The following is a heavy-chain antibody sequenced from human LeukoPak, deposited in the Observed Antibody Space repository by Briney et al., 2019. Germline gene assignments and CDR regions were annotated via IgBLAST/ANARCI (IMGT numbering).Heavy chain of an antibody. D-gene: IGHD2-15*01. CDR2: ISSSTDYI. J-gene: IGHJ4*02. Sequence: PGGSLRLSCAASGFTFSTYSMNWVRQAPGKGLEWISSISSSTDYIYYADSVKGRFTISRDNAKNSLYLQVNSLRAEDTAVYYCARHCSGGNCYGLIDYWGQGTLVTVSS. CDR3: ARHCSGGNCYGLIDY. V-gene: IGHV3-21*01. CDR1: GFTFSTYS.